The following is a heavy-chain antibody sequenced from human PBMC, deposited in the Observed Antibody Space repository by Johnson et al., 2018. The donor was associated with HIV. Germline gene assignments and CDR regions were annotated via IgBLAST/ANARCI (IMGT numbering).Heavy chain of an antibody. V-gene: IGHV3-30-3*01. CDR3: ARDRWYSSSSGGVDDAFDI. J-gene: IGHJ3*02. D-gene: IGHD6-6*01. Sequence: VQLVESGGGVVQPGRSLRLSCAASGFTFSSYAMHWVRQAPGKGLEWVAVISYDGSNKYYADSVKGRFTISRDNSKNSLYLQMSSLRGEDMAVYYCARDRWYSSSSGGVDDAFDIWGQGTMVTVSS. CDR1: GFTFSSYA. CDR2: ISYDGSNK.